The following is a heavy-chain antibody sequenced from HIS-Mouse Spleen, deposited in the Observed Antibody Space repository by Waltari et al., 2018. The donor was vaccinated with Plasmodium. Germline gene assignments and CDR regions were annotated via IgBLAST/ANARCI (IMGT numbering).Heavy chain of an antibody. CDR2: IYYREST. D-gene: IGHD4-4*01. V-gene: IGHV4-39*01. J-gene: IGHJ6*02. CDR1: GGPIRRSSHY. CDR3: ASLPRVEEVTTPFYYYYYGMDV. Sequence: QLQLPESGPGLVKPSETLSLTCTVSGGPIRRSSHYWGWTRHHPGKGLEGIGSIYYRESTYYNPYHKRRVTSAVDKSKNQFSRKLSSVTAADTAVYYCASLPRVEEVTTPFYYYYYGMDVWGQGTTVTVSS.